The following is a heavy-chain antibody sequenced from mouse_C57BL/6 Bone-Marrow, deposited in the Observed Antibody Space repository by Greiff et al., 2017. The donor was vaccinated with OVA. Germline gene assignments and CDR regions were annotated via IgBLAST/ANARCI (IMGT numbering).Heavy chain of an antibody. CDR2: IYWDDDK. V-gene: IGHV8-12*01. CDR3: ARRGNGSSSRGNFDV. J-gene: IGHJ1*03. D-gene: IGHD1-1*01. Sequence: VKLMESGPGILQSSQTLSLTCSFSGFSLSTSGMGVSWIRQPSGKGLEWLAHIYWDDDKRYNPSLKSRLTISKDTSRNQVFLKITSVDTADTATYYCARRGNGSSSRGNFDVWGTGTTVTVSS. CDR1: GFSLSTSGMG.